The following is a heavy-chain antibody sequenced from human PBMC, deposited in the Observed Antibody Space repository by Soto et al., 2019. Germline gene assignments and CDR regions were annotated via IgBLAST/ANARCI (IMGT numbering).Heavy chain of an antibody. CDR1: GGSISSGGYY. D-gene: IGHD6-19*01. Sequence: QVQLQESGPGLVKPSQTLSLTCTVSGGSISSGGYYWSWIRQHPGKGLEWIAYIYYSGSTYYNPSLQXXVXIXXDTSKNQFSLKLSSVTAADTAVYYCARGNSGWFGNWGQGTLVTVSS. CDR3: ARGNSGWFGN. CDR2: IYYSGST. V-gene: IGHV4-31*01. J-gene: IGHJ4*02.